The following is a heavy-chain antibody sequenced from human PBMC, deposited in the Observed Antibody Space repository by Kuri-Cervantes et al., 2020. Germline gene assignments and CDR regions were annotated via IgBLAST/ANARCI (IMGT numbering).Heavy chain of an antibody. CDR2: IKQDGSET. V-gene: IGHV3-7*01. Sequence: LSLTCAVSGFDFTRFWMSWVRQAPGKGLEWVANIKQDGSETKYLDSVKGRFTISRDNAKSSLYLQMNSLRAEDTAVYYCARVIKTSWFVRGHFDYWGQGTLVTVSS. J-gene: IGHJ4*02. D-gene: IGHD3-10*01. CDR3: ARVIKTSWFVRGHFDY. CDR1: GFDFTRFW.